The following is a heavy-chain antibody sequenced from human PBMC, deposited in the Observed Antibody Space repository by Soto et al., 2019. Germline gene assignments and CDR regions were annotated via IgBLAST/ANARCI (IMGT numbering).Heavy chain of an antibody. V-gene: IGHV3-33*01. J-gene: IGHJ6*02. CDR1: GFTFSSYG. Sequence: GGSLRLSCAASGFTFSSYGMHWVRQAPGKGLEWVAVIWYDGSNKYYADSVKGRFTISRDNSKNTLNLQMNSLRAEDTAVYYCARDGIFWGTTYHHYGMDVCGQGTSVTVSS. CDR2: IWYDGSNK. D-gene: IGHD1-1*01. CDR3: ARDGIFWGTTYHHYGMDV.